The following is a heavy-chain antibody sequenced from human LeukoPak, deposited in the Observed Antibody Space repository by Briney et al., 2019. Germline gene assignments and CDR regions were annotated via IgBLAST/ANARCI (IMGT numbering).Heavy chain of an antibody. V-gene: IGHV1-2*02. CDR3: AREVGSFAYYFDY. Sequence: ASVKVSCKASGYTFTSYYMHWVRQAPGQGLEWMGWINPNSGGTNYAQKFQGRVTMTRDTSISTAYMELSRLRSDDTAVYYCAREVGSFAYYFDYWGQGTLVTVSS. CDR1: GYTFTSYY. D-gene: IGHD3-10*01. CDR2: INPNSGGT. J-gene: IGHJ4*02.